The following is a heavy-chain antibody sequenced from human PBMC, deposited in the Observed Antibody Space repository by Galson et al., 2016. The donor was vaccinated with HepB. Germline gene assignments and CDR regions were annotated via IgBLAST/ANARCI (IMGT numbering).Heavy chain of an antibody. CDR3: AKGVPTGGAFDC. V-gene: IGHV3-23*01. CDR1: GFSFSSFA. CDR2: ISGSGANT. D-gene: IGHD1-26*01. Sequence: SLRLSCAASGFSFSSFAMYWVRQAPGKGLYWFSAISGSGANTYYADSVKGRFTISRDNSKNTLYLQMNSLRVEDTSIYYCAKGVPTGGAFDCWGQGTLVTVSS. J-gene: IGHJ4*02.